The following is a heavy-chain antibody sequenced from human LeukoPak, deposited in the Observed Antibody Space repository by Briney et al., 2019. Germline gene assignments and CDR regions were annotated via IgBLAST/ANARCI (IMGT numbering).Heavy chain of an antibody. CDR1: GFTFSSYE. V-gene: IGHV3-48*03. J-gene: IGHJ4*02. Sequence: PGGSLRLSCAASGFTFSSYELNWVRQAPGQGLEWISYINNRSSGSTIYCAGSVKGRFPVSRDDAKNSLYLQMNSLRVEDTAVYYCAREHSSSGWGYFDYWGQGALVTVSS. CDR2: INNRSSGSTI. D-gene: IGHD6-25*01. CDR3: AREHSSSGWGYFDY.